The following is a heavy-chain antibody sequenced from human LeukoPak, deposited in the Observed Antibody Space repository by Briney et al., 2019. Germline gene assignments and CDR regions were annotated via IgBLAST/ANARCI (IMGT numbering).Heavy chain of an antibody. CDR2: IKADGSEK. CDR3: ARGGVSRAAFNV. Sequence: GGSLRLSCATSGFTFSYYWMGWVRQAPGKGPEWVANIKADGSEKSYVDSVKGRFTISRDNAKNSLSLQMDSLRVEDTAVYYCARGGVSRAAFNVWGQGTLVTVSS. V-gene: IGHV3-7*05. J-gene: IGHJ3*01. CDR1: GFTFSYYW.